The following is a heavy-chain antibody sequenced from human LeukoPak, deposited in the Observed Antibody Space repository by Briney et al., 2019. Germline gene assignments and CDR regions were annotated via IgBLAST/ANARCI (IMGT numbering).Heavy chain of an antibody. CDR3: ARGNVIMVATIEDY. D-gene: IGHD5-12*01. Sequence: PGGSLRLSCAASGFTFSSYAMHWVRQAPGKGLEWVAVISYDGSNKYYADSVKGRFTVSRDNSKNTLYLQMSSLRADDTALCYCARGNVIMVATIEDYWGQGTLVTVSS. V-gene: IGHV3-30-3*01. CDR2: ISYDGSNK. CDR1: GFTFSSYA. J-gene: IGHJ4*02.